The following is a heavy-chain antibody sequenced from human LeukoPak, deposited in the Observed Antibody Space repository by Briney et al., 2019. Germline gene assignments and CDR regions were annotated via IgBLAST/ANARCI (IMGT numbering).Heavy chain of an antibody. CDR2: IYTSGST. CDR1: GGSISSYY. CDR3: ARQDILTGLDAFDI. Sequence: PSETLSLTCTVSGGSISSYYWSWIRQPAGKGLEWIGRIYTSGSTNYNPSLKSRVTMSVDTSKNQFSLKLSSVTAADTAVYYCARQDILTGLDAFDIWGQGTMVTVSS. V-gene: IGHV4-4*07. J-gene: IGHJ3*02. D-gene: IGHD3-9*01.